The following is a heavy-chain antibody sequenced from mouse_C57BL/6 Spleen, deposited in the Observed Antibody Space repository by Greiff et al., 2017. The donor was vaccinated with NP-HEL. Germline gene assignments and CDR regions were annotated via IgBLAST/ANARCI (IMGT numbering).Heavy chain of an antibody. D-gene: IGHD2-4*01. CDR1: GFNIKDDY. CDR2: IDPENGDT. Sequence: EVQLQESGAELVRPGASVKLSCTASGFNIKDDYMHWVKQRPEQGLEWIGWIDPENGDTEYASKFQGKATITADTSSNTAYLQLSSLTSEDTAVYYCTTEDDYDGNAMDYWGQGTSVTVSS. J-gene: IGHJ4*01. V-gene: IGHV14-4*01. CDR3: TTEDDYDGNAMDY.